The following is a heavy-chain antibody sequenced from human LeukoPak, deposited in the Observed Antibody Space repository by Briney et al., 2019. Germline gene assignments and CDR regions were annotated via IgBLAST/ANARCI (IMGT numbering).Heavy chain of an antibody. CDR1: GFTFSSYG. Sequence: PGGSLRLSCAASGFTFSSYGMHWVRQAPGKGLEWVAVIWYDGSNKYYADSVKGRFTISRDNSKNTLYPQMNSLRAEDTAVYYCARRWVVVAADYFDIWGQGTMVTVSS. CDR3: ARRWVVVAADYFDI. J-gene: IGHJ3*02. D-gene: IGHD2-15*01. CDR2: IWYDGSNK. V-gene: IGHV3-33*01.